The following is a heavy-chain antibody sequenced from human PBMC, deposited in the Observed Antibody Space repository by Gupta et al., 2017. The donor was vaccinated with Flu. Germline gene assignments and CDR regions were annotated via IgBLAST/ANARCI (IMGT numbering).Heavy chain of an antibody. Sequence: EVQLVESGGGLVQPGGSLRLSCAASGFAFSSYEMNWVRLAPGKGLEWVSFISSSGVPYYKDSVKGRFTISRDNAKNSVYLQMNSLRAEDTAFYYCARGHWDSWGQGTLVTVSS. V-gene: IGHV3-48*03. CDR1: GFAFSSYE. CDR3: ARGHWDS. J-gene: IGHJ4*02. CDR2: ISSSGVP.